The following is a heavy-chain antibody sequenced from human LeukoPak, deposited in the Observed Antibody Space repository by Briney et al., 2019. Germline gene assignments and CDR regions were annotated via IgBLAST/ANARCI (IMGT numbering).Heavy chain of an antibody. D-gene: IGHD3-22*01. Sequence: SETLSLTCTVSGGSISSYYWSWIRQLPGKGLEWIGYIYYSGSTNYNPSLKSRVTISVDTSKNQFSLKLSSVTAADTAVYYCARGYSSGYYYDPWGQGTLVTVSS. CDR2: IYYSGST. CDR1: GGSISSYY. CDR3: ARGYSSGYYYDP. J-gene: IGHJ5*02. V-gene: IGHV4-59*01.